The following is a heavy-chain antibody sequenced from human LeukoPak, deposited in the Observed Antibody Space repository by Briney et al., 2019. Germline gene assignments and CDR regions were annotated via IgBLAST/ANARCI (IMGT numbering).Heavy chain of an antibody. Sequence: GGSLRLSCAASGFTFSSYAMSWVRQAPGKGLEWVSAISGSGGSTYYADSVKGRFTISRDNSKNTLYLQMNSLRAEDTAVYYCAKDRASYYYDSSGSSEDAFDIWGQGTMVTVSS. CDR1: GFTFSSYA. CDR2: ISGSGGST. CDR3: AKDRASYYYDSSGSSEDAFDI. V-gene: IGHV3-23*01. J-gene: IGHJ3*02. D-gene: IGHD3-22*01.